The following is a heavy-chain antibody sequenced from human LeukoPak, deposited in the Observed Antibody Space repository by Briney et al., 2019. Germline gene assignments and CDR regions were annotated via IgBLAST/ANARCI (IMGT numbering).Heavy chain of an antibody. CDR3: ASHMAVPGTRGFDD. CDR1: DDSIYTNKW. D-gene: IGHD6-19*01. CDR2: VSQTGTT. Sequence: PSETLSLTCAVFDDSIYTNKWWSWVRQPPGEGLEWIGEVSQTGTTYYDPSLTGRITISVDRSRNQFSLTLRSATAADTGVYYCASHMAVPGTRGFDDWGQGIPVTVSS. V-gene: IGHV4-4*02. J-gene: IGHJ4*02.